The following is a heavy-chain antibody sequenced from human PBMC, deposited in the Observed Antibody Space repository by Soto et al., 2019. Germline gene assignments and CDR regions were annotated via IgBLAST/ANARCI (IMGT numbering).Heavy chain of an antibody. Sequence: QVQLVESGGGVVQPGRSLRLSCAASGFTFSGYGMHWVRQAPGKGLEWVTVISSDGSNKYYADSVKGRFTIYRDNSKNTLYLQMNSLSAEDTAVFYCAQGVHPQFDWYFDLWGRGTLVTVSS. D-gene: IGHD1-1*01. CDR3: AQGVHPQFDWYFDL. CDR1: GFTFSGYG. V-gene: IGHV3-30*18. CDR2: ISSDGSNK. J-gene: IGHJ2*01.